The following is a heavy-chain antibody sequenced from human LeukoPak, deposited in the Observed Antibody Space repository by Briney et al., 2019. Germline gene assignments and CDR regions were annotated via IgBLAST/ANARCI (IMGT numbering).Heavy chain of an antibody. CDR1: GFTFSSYW. D-gene: IGHD7-27*01. V-gene: IGHV3-7*01. CDR2: IREDGTEK. CDR3: VRVGTSFDI. Sequence: GGSLRLSCAVSGFTFSSYWMTWVRQAPGKGLEWVANIREDGTEKNYVDSVKGRFTISRDNAKNSLFLQMSNLRVEDTAVYYCVRVGTSFDIWGQGTMVTVSS. J-gene: IGHJ3*02.